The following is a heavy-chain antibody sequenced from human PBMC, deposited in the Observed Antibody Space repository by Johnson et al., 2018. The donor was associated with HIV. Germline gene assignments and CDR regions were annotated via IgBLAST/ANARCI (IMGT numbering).Heavy chain of an antibody. Sequence: VQLVESGGGVVQPGGSLRLSCAASGFTFSIYGMHWVRQTTGKGLEWVSAIGTAGDASYPGSVQGRFTISRENAKNSLYLQMNSLRAGDTAVYYCARALALLDAFDIWGQGTMVTVSS. CDR2: IGTAGDA. CDR3: ARALALLDAFDI. J-gene: IGHJ3*02. CDR1: GFTFSIYG. V-gene: IGHV3-13*01.